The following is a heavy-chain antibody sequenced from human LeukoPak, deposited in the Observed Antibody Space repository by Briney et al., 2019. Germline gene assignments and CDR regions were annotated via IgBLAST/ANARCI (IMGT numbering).Heavy chain of an antibody. CDR2: INSDGSST. D-gene: IGHD2-21*01. V-gene: IGHV3-74*01. CDR1: GFTFRSYG. J-gene: IGHJ5*02. Sequence: PGGSLRLSCAASGFTFRSYGMHWVRQAPGKGLVWVSRINSDGSSTSYADSVKGRFTISRDNAKNTLYLQMNSLRAEDTAVYYCAREGERVWFDPWGQGTLVTVSS. CDR3: AREGERVWFDP.